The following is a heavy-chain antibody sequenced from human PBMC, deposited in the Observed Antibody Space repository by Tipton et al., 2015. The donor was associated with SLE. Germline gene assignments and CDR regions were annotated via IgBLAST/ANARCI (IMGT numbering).Heavy chain of an antibody. CDR1: GFTFSHYE. CDR3: ARAVIAASGSTRYFDY. V-gene: IGHV3-74*01. D-gene: IGHD6-13*01. J-gene: IGHJ4*02. CDR2: INSDGTGT. Sequence: GSLRLSCAASGFTFSHYEMNWVRQAPGKGRVWVSRINSDGTGTKYVDSVKGRFSISRDNARSTLYLQMNSLRADDTAVYYCARAVIAASGSTRYFDYWGQGTLVTVSS.